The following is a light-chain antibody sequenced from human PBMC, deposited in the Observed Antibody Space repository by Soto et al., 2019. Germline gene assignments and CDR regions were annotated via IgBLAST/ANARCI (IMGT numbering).Light chain of an antibody. V-gene: IGKV3-20*01. CDR2: GAS. J-gene: IGKJ1*01. Sequence: EIVLTQSPGTLSLSPGERATLSCRASQSVSSSYLAWYQQKPGQAPRLLIYGASSRATGIPDRFSGSGSGTEFTLTISSLQSEDFAAYYCHQYNSWPRTFGQGTKVDI. CDR1: QSVSSSY. CDR3: HQYNSWPRT.